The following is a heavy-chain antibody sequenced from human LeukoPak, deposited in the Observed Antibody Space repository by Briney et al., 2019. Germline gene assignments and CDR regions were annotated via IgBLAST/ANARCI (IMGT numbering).Heavy chain of an antibody. Sequence: SETLSLTCTVSGGSISSGSYYWSWIRQPAGKGLEWIVRIYTSGSTNYNPSLKSRVTISVDTSKNQFSLKLSSVTAADTAVYYCARARGDGDYVSDFDYWGQGTLVTVSS. D-gene: IGHD4-17*01. CDR2: IYTSGST. CDR1: GGSISSGSYY. V-gene: IGHV4-61*02. CDR3: ARARGDGDYVSDFDY. J-gene: IGHJ4*02.